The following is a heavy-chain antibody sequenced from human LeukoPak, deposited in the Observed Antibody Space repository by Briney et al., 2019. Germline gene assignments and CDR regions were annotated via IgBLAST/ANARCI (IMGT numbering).Heavy chain of an antibody. CDR2: VSSSTIYV. CDR3: ARGPDFWSGYSGDYFDY. J-gene: IGHJ4*02. Sequence: PGGSLRLSYAASGFPFSTYSMNWVRQAPGKGLEWVSSVSSSTIYVYYADSVKGRFTISRDNAKNSLYLQMNSLRAEDTAVYYCARGPDFWSGYSGDYFDYWGQGILVTVSS. D-gene: IGHD3-3*01. CDR1: GFPFSTYS. V-gene: IGHV3-21*01.